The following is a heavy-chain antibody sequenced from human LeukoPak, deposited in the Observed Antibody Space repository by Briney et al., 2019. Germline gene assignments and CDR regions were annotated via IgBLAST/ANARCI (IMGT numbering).Heavy chain of an antibody. V-gene: IGHV7-4-1*02. Sequence: ASVKVSCKASGYTFTSYAMNWVRQAPGQGLEWMGWINTNTGNPTYAQGFTGRFVFSLDTSVSTAYLQISSLKAEDTAVYYCARGRERLVCSSTSCYTDYGMDVWGQGTLVTVSS. CDR3: ARGRERLVCSSTSCYTDYGMDV. J-gene: IGHJ6*02. D-gene: IGHD2-2*02. CDR1: GYTFTSYA. CDR2: INTNTGNP.